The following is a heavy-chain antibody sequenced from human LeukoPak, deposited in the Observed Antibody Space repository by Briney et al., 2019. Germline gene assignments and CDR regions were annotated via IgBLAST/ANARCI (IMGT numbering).Heavy chain of an antibody. D-gene: IGHD1-26*01. CDR2: IKEDGSAR. CDR3: ARDREGSRDAFDI. J-gene: IGHJ3*02. Sequence: SGGSLRLSCAASGFTFSRYWMSWVRQAPGKGLELVANIKEDGSARFYGDSVKGRFTVSRDNAKNSLYIQMNSLRAEDTAVYYCARDREGSRDAFDIWGQGTMVTVSS. CDR1: GFTFSRYW. V-gene: IGHV3-7*01.